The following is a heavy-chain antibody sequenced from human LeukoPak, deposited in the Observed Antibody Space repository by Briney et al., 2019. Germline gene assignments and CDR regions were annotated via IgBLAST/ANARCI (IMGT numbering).Heavy chain of an antibody. CDR3: ASMDTAMATFDY. CDR2: IYYSGST. Sequence: SETLSLTCTVSGGPISSYYWSWIRQPPGKGLEWIGYIYYSGSTNYNPSLKSRVTISVDKSKNQFSLKLSSVTAADTAVYYCASMDTAMATFDYWGQGTLVTVSS. D-gene: IGHD5-18*01. V-gene: IGHV4-59*08. J-gene: IGHJ4*02. CDR1: GGPISSYY.